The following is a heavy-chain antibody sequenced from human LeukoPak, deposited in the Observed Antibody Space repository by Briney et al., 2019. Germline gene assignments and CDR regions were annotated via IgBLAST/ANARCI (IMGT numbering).Heavy chain of an antibody. Sequence: PGGSLRLSCAASGFTFSSYGMHWVRQAPGKGLEWVAFIRYDGSNKYYADSVKGRFTISRDNSKNTLYLQMNNLRDEDTALYYCVSGYYYGSGRGPYWGQGTLVTVPS. V-gene: IGHV3-30*02. CDR2: IRYDGSNK. CDR1: GFTFSSYG. J-gene: IGHJ4*02. D-gene: IGHD3-10*01. CDR3: VSGYYYGSGRGPY.